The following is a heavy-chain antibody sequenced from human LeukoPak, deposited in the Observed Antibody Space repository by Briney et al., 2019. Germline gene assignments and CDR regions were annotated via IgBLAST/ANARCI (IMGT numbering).Heavy chain of an antibody. V-gene: IGHV3-30-3*01. CDR1: GFTFSSYA. CDR3: ARTYYDFWSCSYYFDY. J-gene: IGHJ4*02. Sequence: GGSLRLSCAASGFTFSSYAMHWVRQAPGKGLEWVAVISYDGSNKYYADSVKGRFTISRDNSKNTLYLQMNSLRAEDTAVYYCARTYYDFWSCSYYFDYWGQGTLVTVSS. CDR2: ISYDGSNK. D-gene: IGHD3-3*01.